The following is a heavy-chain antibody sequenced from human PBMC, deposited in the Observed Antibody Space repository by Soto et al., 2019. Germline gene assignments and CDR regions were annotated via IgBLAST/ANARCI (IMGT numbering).Heavy chain of an antibody. D-gene: IGHD4-17*01. CDR3: AGAPPTDDGDHDAFDI. CDR2: ILPIVDAI. V-gene: IGHV1-69*12. J-gene: IGHJ3*02. CDR1: GGTFSRHA. Sequence: QVQLVQSGTEVKKPGSSVKVSCKASGGTFSRHAVNWVRQAPGQGLEWMGAILPIVDAINDAQKFQDRVTITADESTGTVYMELRSLRSEDTAVYFCAGAPPTDDGDHDAFDIWGQGTLVIVSS.